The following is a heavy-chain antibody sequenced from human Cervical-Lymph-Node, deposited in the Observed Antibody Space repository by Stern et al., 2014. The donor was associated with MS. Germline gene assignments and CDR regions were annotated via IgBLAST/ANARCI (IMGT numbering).Heavy chain of an antibody. D-gene: IGHD5-12*01. Sequence: EMQLVESGAEVKKPGESLKISCEASGYLFDDYWIGWVRQMSGRGLELVAIIFPRDSNTRYSPSVQGQVTISADKSISPAYLQWSGLKASNTAIYYGANSPATPSGYDRFDYWGQGALVTVSS. CDR3: ANSPATPSGYDRFDY. J-gene: IGHJ4*02. V-gene: IGHV5-51*03. CDR2: IFPRDSNT. CDR1: GYLFDDYW.